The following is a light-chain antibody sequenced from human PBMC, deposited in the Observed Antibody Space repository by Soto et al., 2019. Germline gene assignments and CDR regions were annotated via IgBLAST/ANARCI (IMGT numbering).Light chain of an antibody. CDR2: KAS. J-gene: IGKJ1*01. CDR3: QEYQSYSRR. V-gene: IGKV1-5*03. Sequence: DIQMSQSPSTLSASVGERVTITCRASQSISVWLAWYQQKAGKAPNLLIYKASRLESGVPSRFSGSGSGTEFTLTISSLKPDDFATYYCQEYQSYSRRFGQGTKVDI. CDR1: QSISVW.